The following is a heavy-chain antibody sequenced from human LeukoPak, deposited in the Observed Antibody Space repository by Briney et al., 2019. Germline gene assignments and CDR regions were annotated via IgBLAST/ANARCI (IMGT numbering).Heavy chain of an antibody. CDR1: GFTLSSYE. J-gene: IGHJ5*02. CDR3: ASGSISSFDL. Sequence: AGGSLRLSCAASGFTLSSYEMNWVRQAPGKGLEWISWISKSGSTIYYADPVRGRFTISRDNAKNSLYLQMNSLRLEDTAVYYCASGSISSFDLWGQGTLVTVSS. D-gene: IGHD3-3*01. V-gene: IGHV3-48*03. CDR2: ISKSGSTI.